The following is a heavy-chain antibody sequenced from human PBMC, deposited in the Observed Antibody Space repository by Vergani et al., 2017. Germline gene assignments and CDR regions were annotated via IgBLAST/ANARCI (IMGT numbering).Heavy chain of an antibody. V-gene: IGHV3-21*01. CDR2: ISSSSSYI. CDR3: ARGLDCSSTSCYLLGY. CDR1: GFTFSSYS. J-gene: IGHJ4*02. D-gene: IGHD2-2*01. Sequence: VQLVQSGGGLVKPGGSLRLSCAASGFTFSSYSMNWVRQAPGKGLEWVSSISSSSSYIYYADSVKGRFTISRDNAKNSLYLQMNSLRAEDTAVYYCARGLDCSSTSCYLLGYWGQGTLVTVSS.